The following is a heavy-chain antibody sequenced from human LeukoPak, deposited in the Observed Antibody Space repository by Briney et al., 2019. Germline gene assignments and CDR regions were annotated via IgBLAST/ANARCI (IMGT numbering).Heavy chain of an antibody. CDR1: GFIFSDYY. J-gene: IGHJ4*02. Sequence: GGSLRLSCAASGFIFSDYYMTWIRQAPGKGLEWVSYITSSGGHMYYADSAKGRFTISRDNAENSLDLQMNSLRAEDTAVYYCARGPSGYHNTGGQGTLVTVSS. V-gene: IGHV3-11*04. CDR2: ITSSGGHM. D-gene: IGHD5-12*01. CDR3: ARGPSGYHNT.